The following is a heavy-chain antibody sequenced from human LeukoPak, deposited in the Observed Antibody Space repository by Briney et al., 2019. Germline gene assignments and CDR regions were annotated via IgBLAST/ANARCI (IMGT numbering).Heavy chain of an antibody. D-gene: IGHD3-10*01. CDR3: ARGRDPLYYYGSGSYRIPFDY. Sequence: SVKVSCKASGGTFSSYAISWVRQAPGQGLEWMGGIIPIFGTANYAQKFQGRVTITADKSTSTAYMELSSLRSEDTAVYYCARGRDPLYYYGSGSYRIPFDYWGQGTLVTVSS. J-gene: IGHJ4*02. CDR1: GGTFSSYA. CDR2: IIPIFGTA. V-gene: IGHV1-69*06.